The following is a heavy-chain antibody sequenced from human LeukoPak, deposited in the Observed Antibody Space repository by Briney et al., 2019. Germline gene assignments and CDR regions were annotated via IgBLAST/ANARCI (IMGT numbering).Heavy chain of an antibody. CDR3: ARGVYSNADYFDY. CDR2: INWNGGST. J-gene: IGHJ4*02. CDR1: GFTFDDYG. D-gene: IGHD4-11*01. Sequence: GGSLRLSCAVSGFTFDDYGMSWVRQAPGKGLEWVAGINWNGGSTAYADSVKGRFTISRDNAKNSLYLQMNSLRVEDTALYHCARGVYSNADYFDYWGQGTLVTASS. V-gene: IGHV3-20*01.